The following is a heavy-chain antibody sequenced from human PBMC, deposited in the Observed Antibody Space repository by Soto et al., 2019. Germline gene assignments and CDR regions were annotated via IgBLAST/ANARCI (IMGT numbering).Heavy chain of an antibody. D-gene: IGHD2-15*01. CDR3: ARDLGGCSASSCRYNWFDL. CDR1: GYTFTSHG. CDR2: ISTYNGKT. Sequence: QLQLVQSGGEVKTPGASVKVSCTTSGYTFTSHGISWVRQAPGQGLEWMGWISTYNGKTDSAQKFQDRVTITADGSTSTAYRDLSSLRAEDTAVYYCARDLGGCSASSCRYNWFDLWGQGTLVTVSS. V-gene: IGHV1-18*01. J-gene: IGHJ5*02.